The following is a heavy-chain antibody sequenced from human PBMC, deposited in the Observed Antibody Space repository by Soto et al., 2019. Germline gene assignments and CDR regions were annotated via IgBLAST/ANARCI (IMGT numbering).Heavy chain of an antibody. CDR2: ISGSGGST. V-gene: IGHV3-23*01. D-gene: IGHD5-12*01. Sequence: GSLRLSCAASGFTFSSYAMSWVRQAPGKGLESLSAISGSGGSTYYADSVKGRFTVSRDSSKNRLYLQMNSLRAEDTAVYYCAKDGRWLQCGYWGQVXLVTV. CDR1: GFTFSSYA. CDR3: AKDGRWLQCGY. J-gene: IGHJ4*02.